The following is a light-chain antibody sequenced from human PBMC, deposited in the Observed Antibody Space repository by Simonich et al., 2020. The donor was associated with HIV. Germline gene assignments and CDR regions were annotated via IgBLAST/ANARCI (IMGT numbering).Light chain of an antibody. CDR2: DAS. V-gene: IGKV1-33*01. J-gene: IGKJ4*01. Sequence: DIQMTQSSSSLSASVGDRVTITCQASQDIRNYLNWYQQKPGKAPKLLIYDASNLETGVPSRFSGSGSGTDFTFTISSLQPEDIATYYCQQYHHLPLTFAGGTKVEIK. CDR1: QDIRNY. CDR3: QQYHHLPLT.